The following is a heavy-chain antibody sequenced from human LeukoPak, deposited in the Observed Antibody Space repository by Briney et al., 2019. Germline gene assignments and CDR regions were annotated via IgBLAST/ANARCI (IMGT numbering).Heavy chain of an antibody. CDR1: GFTFSSYA. CDR3: ARGSKVVTTIPRPGWYFDL. Sequence: GGSLRLSCAASGFTFSSYAMHWVRQAPGKGLVWVSRINSDGSSTSYADSVKGRFTISRDNAKNTLYLQMNSLRAEDTAVYYCARGSKVVTTIPRPGWYFDLWGRGTLVTVPS. V-gene: IGHV3-74*01. D-gene: IGHD2-21*02. J-gene: IGHJ2*01. CDR2: INSDGSST.